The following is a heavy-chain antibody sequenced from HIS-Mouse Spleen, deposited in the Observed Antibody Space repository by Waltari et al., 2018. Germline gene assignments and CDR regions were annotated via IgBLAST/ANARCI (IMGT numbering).Heavy chain of an antibody. J-gene: IGHJ4*02. CDR1: GGSISSSSYY. CDR3: ARGRVVVVPAAMPTFDY. Sequence: QLQLQESGPGLVKPSETLSLTCTVSGGSISSSSYYWGWIRQPPGKGLEWIGSIYYSGGTSYNPYFKGRVTISVDTSKNQFSLKLSSVTAADTAGYYCARGRVVVVPAAMPTFDYWGQGTLVTVSS. V-gene: IGHV4-39*07. CDR2: IYYSGGT. D-gene: IGHD2-2*01.